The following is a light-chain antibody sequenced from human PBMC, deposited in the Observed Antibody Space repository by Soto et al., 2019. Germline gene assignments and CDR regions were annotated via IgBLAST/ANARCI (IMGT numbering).Light chain of an antibody. CDR3: QLWDTDSDHQV. CDR2: DDS. J-gene: IGLJ3*02. V-gene: IGLV3-21*02. CDR1: NIGVKS. Sequence: SYELTQPPSVSLAPGQTARITCGGRNIGVKSVHWYQQKPGQAPVLIVFDDSDRPSGFPGRFSGSNSGDTATLTISRVEAGDEADYYCQLWDTDSDHQVFGGGTKLTVL.